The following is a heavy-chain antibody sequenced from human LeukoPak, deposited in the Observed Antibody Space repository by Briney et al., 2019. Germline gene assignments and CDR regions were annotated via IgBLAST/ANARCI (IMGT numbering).Heavy chain of an antibody. J-gene: IGHJ4*02. CDR2: IYYSGST. Sequence: SETLSLTCTVSGGSFSSSSYYWGWVRQPPGMGLEWIGTIYYSGSTYYNSSLKSRVTISVDTSKNQFSLKLSSVSAADTAVYYCARTTPIVRWLQGFDYWGERALVTVSS. CDR3: ARTTPIVRWLQGFDY. V-gene: IGHV4-39*01. CDR1: GGSFSSSSYY. D-gene: IGHD5-12*01.